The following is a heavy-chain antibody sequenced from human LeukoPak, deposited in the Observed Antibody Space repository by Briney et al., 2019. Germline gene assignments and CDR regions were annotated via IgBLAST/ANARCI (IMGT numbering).Heavy chain of an antibody. CDR2: IKTKTEGGTT. Sequence: GGSLRLSCEGSGFTFSNVWMNWVRQASGKGLEWIGRIKTKTEGGTTEYAALMKGRFTISRDDSKNTMYLQMNSLKTEDTALYYCVTRVKSTGDYWGQGTLVTVSS. J-gene: IGHJ4*02. D-gene: IGHD1-14*01. CDR3: VTRVKSTGDY. CDR1: GFTFSNVW. V-gene: IGHV3-15*01.